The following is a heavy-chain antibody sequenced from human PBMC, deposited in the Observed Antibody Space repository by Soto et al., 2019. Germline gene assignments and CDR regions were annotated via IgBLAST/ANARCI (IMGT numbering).Heavy chain of an antibody. CDR3: ARGATYYYDSSGYPILRWFDP. D-gene: IGHD3-22*01. J-gene: IGHJ5*02. V-gene: IGHV4-30-4*01. Sequence: SETLSLTCTVSGGSISSGDYYWSWIRQPPGKGLEWIGYIYYSGSTYYNPSLKSRVTISVDTSKNQFSLKLSSVTAADTAVYYCARGATYYYDSSGYPILRWFDPWGQGTLVTVSS. CDR1: GGSISSGDYY. CDR2: IYYSGST.